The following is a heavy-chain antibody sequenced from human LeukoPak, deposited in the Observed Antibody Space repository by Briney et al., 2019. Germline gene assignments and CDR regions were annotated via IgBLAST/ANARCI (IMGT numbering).Heavy chain of an antibody. Sequence: GGSLRLSCAASRFTFSSYGMHWVRQAPGKGLEWVAFIRYDGSNKYYADSVKGRFTISRDNSKNTLYLQMNSLRAEDTAVYYCAKDSDGVDTAMVNWGQGTLVTVSS. D-gene: IGHD5-18*01. J-gene: IGHJ4*02. V-gene: IGHV3-30*02. CDR2: IRYDGSNK. CDR1: RFTFSSYG. CDR3: AKDSDGVDTAMVN.